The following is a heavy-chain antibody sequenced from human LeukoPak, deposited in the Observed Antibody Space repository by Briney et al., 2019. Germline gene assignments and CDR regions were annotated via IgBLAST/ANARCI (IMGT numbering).Heavy chain of an antibody. CDR3: AKDMGDEVATTIFDY. V-gene: IGHV3-30*02. CDR2: IRYDGGNK. D-gene: IGHD5-12*01. J-gene: IGHJ4*02. CDR1: GFTFSSYG. Sequence: GGSLRLSCAASGFTFSSYGMHWVRQAPGKGLEWVAFIRYDGGNKYYADSVKGRFTISRDNSKNTLYLQMNSLRAEDTAVYYCAKDMGDEVATTIFDYWGQGTLVTVSS.